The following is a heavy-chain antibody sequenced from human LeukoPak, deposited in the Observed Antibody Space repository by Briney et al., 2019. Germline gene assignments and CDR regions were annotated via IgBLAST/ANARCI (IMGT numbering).Heavy chain of an antibody. J-gene: IGHJ6*03. Sequence: ASVKVSCKTSGGTFNNSAISWVRQAPGQGLEWMGRIIPIFGTANYAQKFQGRVTITADESTSTAYMELSSLRSEDTALYYCARAPYSSGGSTNYYYYYYMDVWAKGTTVTVSS. D-gene: IGHD6-19*01. CDR1: GGTFNNSA. V-gene: IGHV1-69*13. CDR2: IIPIFGTA. CDR3: ARAPYSSGGSTNYYYYYYMDV.